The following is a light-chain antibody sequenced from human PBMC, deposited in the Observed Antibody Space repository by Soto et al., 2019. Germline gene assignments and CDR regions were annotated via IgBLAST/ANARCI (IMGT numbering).Light chain of an antibody. Sequence: DIQMTQSPSTLSASVGDGVTITCRASQNISVWLAWYQQRPGKAPKFLIYDASNLETGVSSRFSGSGSGTEFTLTSRSLPPDDFATYYCQQYDSSSPTFGQGTKLEI. CDR2: DAS. V-gene: IGKV1-5*01. J-gene: IGKJ2*01. CDR1: QNISVW. CDR3: QQYDSSSPT.